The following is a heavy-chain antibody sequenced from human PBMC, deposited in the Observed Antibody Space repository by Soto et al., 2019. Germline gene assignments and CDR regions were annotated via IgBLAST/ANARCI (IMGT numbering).Heavy chain of an antibody. D-gene: IGHD3-16*02. V-gene: IGHV3-11*06. J-gene: IGHJ6*02. CDR3: ATSLFQTGHTELSYYYYGMDV. Sequence: WGFQLVSWAASVFTFSDYYMSEIRQAPERGLDLVSYISISSSYTNYADSVKGRFTISRDNAKNSLYLQMNSLRAEDTAVYYCATSLFQTGHTELSYYYYGMDVWGQGTTVTVSS. CDR1: VFTFSDYY. CDR2: ISISSSYT.